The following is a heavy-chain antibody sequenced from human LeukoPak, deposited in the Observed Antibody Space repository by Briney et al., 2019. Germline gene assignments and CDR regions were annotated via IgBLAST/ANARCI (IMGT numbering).Heavy chain of an antibody. CDR1: GYSISSGYY. CDR3: ASSSEDYDFWSGYLNFDY. CDR2: IYHSGST. D-gene: IGHD3-3*01. V-gene: IGHV4-38-2*01. J-gene: IGHJ4*02. Sequence: PSETLSLTCAVSGYSISSGYYWGWIRQPPGKGLEWIGSIYHSGSTYYNPSLKSRVTISVDTSKNQFSLKLSSVAAADTAVYYCASSSEDYDFWSGYLNFDYWGQGTLVTDSS.